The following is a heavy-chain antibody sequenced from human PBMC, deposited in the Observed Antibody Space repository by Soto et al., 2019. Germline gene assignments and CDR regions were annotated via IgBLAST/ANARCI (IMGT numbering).Heavy chain of an antibody. V-gene: IGHV3-23*01. CDR2: NSGSGGST. D-gene: IGHD3-3*01. Sequence: EVQLLESGGGLVQPGGSLRLSCAASGFTFSSYAMSWVRQAPGKGLEWVSANSGSGGSTYYADSVKGRFTISRDNSKDALYLQMNSLSADATAVYYCAKEDQFWSGYPFDYWGQGPLVAVSA. CDR3: AKEDQFWSGYPFDY. CDR1: GFTFSSYA. J-gene: IGHJ4*02.